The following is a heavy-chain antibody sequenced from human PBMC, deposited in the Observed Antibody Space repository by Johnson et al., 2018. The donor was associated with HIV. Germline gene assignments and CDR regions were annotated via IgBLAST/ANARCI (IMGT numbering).Heavy chain of an antibody. Sequence: QVQPVESGGGVVQPGRSLRLSCAASGFTFSSYAMHWVRQAPGKGLEWVAVISYDGRNKYYADSVKGRFTISRDNSKNTLYLQMNSLRAEDTAVYYCARDPKRSGSYYKDAFDIWGQGTMVTVSS. CDR3: ARDPKRSGSYYKDAFDI. J-gene: IGHJ3*02. CDR1: GFTFSSYA. V-gene: IGHV3-30-3*01. D-gene: IGHD3-10*01. CDR2: ISYDGRNK.